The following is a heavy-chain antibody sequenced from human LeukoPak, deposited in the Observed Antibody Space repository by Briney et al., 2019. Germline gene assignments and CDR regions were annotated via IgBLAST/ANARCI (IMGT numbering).Heavy chain of an antibody. CDR2: ISWNSGSI. V-gene: IGHV3-9*01. CDR1: GFTFDDHA. CDR3: AKDITGSSDGSDI. J-gene: IGHJ3*02. Sequence: PGRSLRLSCAASGFTFDDHAMHWVRQAPGKGLEWVSGISWNSGSIGYADSVKGRFTISRDNVKNSLFLQMNSLRAEDTALYYCAKDITGSSDGSDIWGQGTMVTVSS. D-gene: IGHD3-10*01.